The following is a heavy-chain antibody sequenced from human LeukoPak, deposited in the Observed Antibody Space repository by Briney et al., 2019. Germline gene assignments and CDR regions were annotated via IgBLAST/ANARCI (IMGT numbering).Heavy chain of an antibody. CDR2: ISWNSGSI. J-gene: IGHJ6*03. CDR1: GFTFDDYA. V-gene: IGHV3-9*03. D-gene: IGHD1-7*01. Sequence: GRSLRLSCAASGFTFDDYAMHWVRQAPGKGLDWVSGISWNSGSIGYADSVKGRFTISRDNAKNSLYLQMNSLRAEDMALYYCAKGSNYEYYYYYMDVWGKGTTVTVSS. CDR3: AKGSNYEYYYYYMDV.